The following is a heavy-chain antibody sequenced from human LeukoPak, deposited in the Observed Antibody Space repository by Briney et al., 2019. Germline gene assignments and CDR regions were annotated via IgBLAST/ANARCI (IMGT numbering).Heavy chain of an antibody. CDR3: ARGGYSGSYYEGFDY. J-gene: IGHJ4*02. D-gene: IGHD1-26*01. CDR2: ISSSSSYI. Sequence: PGGSLRLSCAASGFTFSSYSMNWVRQAPGKGLEWVSSISSSSSYIYYADSVKGRFNISRDNAKNSLYLQMNSLRAEDTALYYCARGGYSGSYYEGFDYWGQGTLVTVSS. CDR1: GFTFSSYS. V-gene: IGHV3-21*04.